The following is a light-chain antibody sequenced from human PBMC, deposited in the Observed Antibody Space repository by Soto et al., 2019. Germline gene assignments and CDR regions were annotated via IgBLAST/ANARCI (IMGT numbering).Light chain of an antibody. CDR2: QDT. CDR3: QAWDYSIGV. J-gene: IGLJ1*01. Sequence: VLVIYQDTKRPSGIPERFSGSNSGNAATLTISGTQAMDEADYYCQAWDYSIGVFGAGTKLTVL. V-gene: IGLV3-1*01.